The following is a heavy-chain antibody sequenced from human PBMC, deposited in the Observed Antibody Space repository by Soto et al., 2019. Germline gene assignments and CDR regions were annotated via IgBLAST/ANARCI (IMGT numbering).Heavy chain of an antibody. J-gene: IGHJ4*02. Sequence: SSETLSLTCAVYGGSFSGYYWSWIRQPPGKGLEWIGEINHSGSTNYNPSLKSRVTISVDTSKNQFSLKLSSVTAADTAVYYCARVKAPDYWGQGTLVTVYS. V-gene: IGHV4-34*01. CDR1: GGSFSGYY. CDR3: ARVKAPDY. CDR2: INHSGST.